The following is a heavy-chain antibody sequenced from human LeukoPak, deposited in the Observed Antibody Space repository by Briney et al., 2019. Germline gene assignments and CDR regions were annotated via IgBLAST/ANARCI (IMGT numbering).Heavy chain of an antibody. Sequence: PSETLSLTCSVSGDSISSGSFYWSWIRQPAGRGLEWIGRIYPSGSTNYNPSLKSRVTISVDTSKNQFSLKLSSVTAADTAVYYCARSGYSYGADSLDIWGQGTMVTVSS. CDR1: GDSISSGSFY. V-gene: IGHV4-61*02. D-gene: IGHD5-18*01. CDR3: ARSGYSYGADSLDI. J-gene: IGHJ3*02. CDR2: IYPSGST.